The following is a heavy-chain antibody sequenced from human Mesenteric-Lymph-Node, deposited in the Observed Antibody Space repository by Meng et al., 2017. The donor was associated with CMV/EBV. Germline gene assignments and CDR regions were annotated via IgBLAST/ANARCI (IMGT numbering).Heavy chain of an antibody. J-gene: IGHJ5*02. CDR3: ARDHYYDSSGYYYENWFDP. CDR2: INPSGGST. V-gene: IGHV1-46*01. Sequence: TFTSYYRHWVRQAPGQGLEWMGIINPSGGSTSYAQKFQGRVTMTRDTSTSTVYMELSSLRSEDTAVYYCARDHYYDSSGYYYENWFDPWGQGTLVTVSS. D-gene: IGHD3-22*01. CDR1: TFTSYY.